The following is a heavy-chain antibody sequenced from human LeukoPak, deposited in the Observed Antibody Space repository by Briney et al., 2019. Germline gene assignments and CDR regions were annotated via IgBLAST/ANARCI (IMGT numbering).Heavy chain of an antibody. J-gene: IGHJ4*02. CDR3: ARYKGRIAVAGTGFDY. V-gene: IGHV4-59*08. CDR1: GSSISGYY. CDR2: IYYSGST. D-gene: IGHD6-19*01. Sequence: SETLSLTCIVSGSSISGYYWSWIRQPPGKGLEWIGSIYYSGSTDYNPSLKSRVIISVDTSKNQFSLKLSSVTAADTAVYYCARYKGRIAVAGTGFDYWGQGTLVTVSS.